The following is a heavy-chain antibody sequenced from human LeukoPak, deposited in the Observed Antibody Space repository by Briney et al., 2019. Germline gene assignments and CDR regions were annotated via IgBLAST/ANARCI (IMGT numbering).Heavy chain of an antibody. CDR3: AREGEIGYDLSDY. Sequence: KPSETLSLTCTVSGGSISSSSYYWGWIRQPPGKGLEWIGSIYYSGSTYYNPSLKSRVTISVDTSKNQFSLKLSSVTAADTAMYYCAREGEIGYDLSDYWGQGTLVTVSS. J-gene: IGHJ4*02. V-gene: IGHV4-39*02. CDR2: IYYSGST. D-gene: IGHD5-12*01. CDR1: GGSISSSSYY.